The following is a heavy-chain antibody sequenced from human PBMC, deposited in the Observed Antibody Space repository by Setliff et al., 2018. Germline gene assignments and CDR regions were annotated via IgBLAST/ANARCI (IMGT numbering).Heavy chain of an antibody. CDR3: AREQWLDPPGYYYMDV. D-gene: IGHD6-19*01. V-gene: IGHV4-4*07. CDR1: GGSSSSYY. J-gene: IGHJ6*03. CDR2: IYTGGSA. Sequence: SETLSLTCTVSGGSSSSYYWSWIRQPAGKGLEWIGHIYTGGSANYNPSLKSRVTMSIDTSKNQFSLKLNSVTAADMAVYYCAREQWLDPPGYYYMDVWAKGTTVTVSS.